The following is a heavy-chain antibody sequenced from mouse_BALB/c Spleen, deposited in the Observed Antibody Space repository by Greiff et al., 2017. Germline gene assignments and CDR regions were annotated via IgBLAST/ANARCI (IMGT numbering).Heavy chain of an antibody. CDR1: GFTFSDYY. D-gene: IGHD1-1*01. CDR2: ISDGGSYT. CDR3: ARDQDYGSEGNSAY. J-gene: IGHJ3*01. Sequence: DVQLQESGGGLVKPGGSLKLSCAASGFTFSDYYMYWVRQTPEKRLEWVATISDGGSYTYYPDSVKGRFTISRDNAKNNLYLQMSSLKSEDTAMYYCARDQDYGSEGNSAYWGQGTLVTVSA. V-gene: IGHV5-4*02.